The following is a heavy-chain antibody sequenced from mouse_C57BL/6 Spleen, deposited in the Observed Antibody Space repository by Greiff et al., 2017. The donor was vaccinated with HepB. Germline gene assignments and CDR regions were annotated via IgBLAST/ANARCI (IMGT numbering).Heavy chain of an antibody. J-gene: IGHJ4*01. D-gene: IGHD3-3*01. Sequence: VQLQQSGPVLVKPGASVKMSCKASGYTFTDYYMNWVKQSHGKSLEWIGVINPYNGGTSYNQKFKGKATLTVDKSSSTAYMELNSLTSEDSAVYYCARVPRGYAMDYWGQGTSVTVSS. V-gene: IGHV1-19*01. CDR3: ARVPRGYAMDY. CDR2: INPYNGGT. CDR1: GYTFTDYY.